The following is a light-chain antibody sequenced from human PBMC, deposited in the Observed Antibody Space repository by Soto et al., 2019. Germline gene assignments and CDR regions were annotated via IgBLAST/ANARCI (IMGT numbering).Light chain of an antibody. CDR3: HQYYSPPLT. CDR2: WAS. V-gene: IGKV4-1*01. J-gene: IGKJ4*01. Sequence: IVLTQSPDSLAVSLGERATINCKSSQSVLFSSNSKDFIAWYQQKPGQSPRLLMYWASTRESGVPDRFSGSGSGTDFTLTISSLQAEDVAVYYCHQYYSPPLTFGGGTKVEIK. CDR1: QSVLFSSNSKDF.